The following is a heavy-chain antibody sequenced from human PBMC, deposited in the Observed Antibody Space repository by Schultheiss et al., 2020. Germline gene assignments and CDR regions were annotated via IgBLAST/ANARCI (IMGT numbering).Heavy chain of an antibody. CDR3: ANLGPRYSSSWYF. D-gene: IGHD6-13*01. Sequence: GGSLRLSCAASGFTFDDYGMSWVRQAPGKGLEWVSAISGSGGSTYYADSVKGRFTISRDNSKNTLYLQMNSLRAEDTAVYYCANLGPRYSSSWYFWGQGTLVTVSS. V-gene: IGHV3-23*01. CDR1: GFTFDDYG. CDR2: ISGSGGST. J-gene: IGHJ4*02.